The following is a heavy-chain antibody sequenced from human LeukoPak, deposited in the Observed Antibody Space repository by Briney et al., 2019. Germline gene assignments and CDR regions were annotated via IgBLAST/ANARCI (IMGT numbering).Heavy chain of an antibody. Sequence: ASVKVSCKASGYTFTGYYMHWVRQAPGQGLEWMGWINPNSGGTNYAQKFQGRVTMTRDTSISTAYMELSRLRSDDTAVYYCARSYADVVITHGAFDIWGQGTMVTVSS. J-gene: IGHJ3*02. D-gene: IGHD3-22*01. V-gene: IGHV1-2*02. CDR2: INPNSGGT. CDR3: ARSYADVVITHGAFDI. CDR1: GYTFTGYY.